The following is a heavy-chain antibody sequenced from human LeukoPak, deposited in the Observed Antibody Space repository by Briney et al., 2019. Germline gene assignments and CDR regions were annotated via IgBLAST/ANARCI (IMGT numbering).Heavy chain of an antibody. CDR1: GFTFSNYW. Sequence: AGSLRLSCAASGFTFSNYWMSWVRQAPGKGLELVANIKKDGSEKYYVDSVKGRFTISRDNAKNSLYLQMNSLRAEDTAVYYCARGRLWVMGATTYYDYSGQGTLVTVSS. D-gene: IGHD1-26*01. J-gene: IGHJ4*02. CDR2: IKKDGSEK. CDR3: ARGRLWVMGATTYYDY. V-gene: IGHV3-7*05.